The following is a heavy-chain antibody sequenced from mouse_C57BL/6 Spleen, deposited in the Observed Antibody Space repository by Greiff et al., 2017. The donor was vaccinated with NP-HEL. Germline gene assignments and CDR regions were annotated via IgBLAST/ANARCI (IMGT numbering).Heavy chain of an antibody. D-gene: IGHD2-4*01. CDR2: IHPTDSDT. V-gene: IGHV1-74*01. CDR1: GYTFTSYW. CDR3: AICYDYDEGAFDY. Sequence: VQLQQPGAELVKPGASVKVSCKASGYTFTSYWMHWVKQRPGQGLEWIGRIHPTDSDTNYNQKFKGKATLTVDKSSSTAYMQLSSLTSEDSAVYYCAICYDYDEGAFDYWGQGTTLTVSS. J-gene: IGHJ2*01.